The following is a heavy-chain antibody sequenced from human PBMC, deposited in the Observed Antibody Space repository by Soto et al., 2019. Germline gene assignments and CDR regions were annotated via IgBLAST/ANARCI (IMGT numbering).Heavy chain of an antibody. CDR2: IIPMSGTI. V-gene: IGHV1-69*18. D-gene: IGHD3-22*01. CDR1: GGTFNNYP. CDR3: ARDGYYGWGGFCEGGGGGDGMDV. J-gene: IGHJ6*02. Sequence: HLEQSGAEVKKAGSSVKVSCKASGGTFNNYPITWVRQAPGQGLEWMGSIIPMSGTINHAQKFQGRVKIRADESTGTTYMGLSGLRSDDRAVYYWARDGYYGWGGFCEGGGGGDGMDVWGQGTTVTVSS.